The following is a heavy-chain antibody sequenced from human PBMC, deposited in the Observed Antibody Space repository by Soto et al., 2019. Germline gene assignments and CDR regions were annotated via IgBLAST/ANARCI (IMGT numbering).Heavy chain of an antibody. Sequence: QVQLQESGPGLVKPSQTLSLTCTVSGGSINSGNYFWSWIRQPPEKGLEWIGYIYHSGNTYYNPSLKSRVTIAVDPSKNQFSLKLNSVTAADTAVYYCARVLGDDLLTGYSDVDTALGIFDFWGRGTLVTVSS. V-gene: IGHV4-30-4*01. CDR3: ARVLGDDLLTGYSDVDTALGIFDF. D-gene: IGHD3-9*01. CDR1: GGSINSGNYF. J-gene: IGHJ4*02. CDR2: IYHSGNT.